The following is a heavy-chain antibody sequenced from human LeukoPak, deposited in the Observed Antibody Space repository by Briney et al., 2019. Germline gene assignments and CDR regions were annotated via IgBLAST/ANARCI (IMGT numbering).Heavy chain of an antibody. J-gene: IGHJ4*02. CDR2: IDPSDSYT. CDR3: ARHVSSSGWYFMIDY. Sequence: GESLEISCKGSGYRFTSYWISWVRQMPGKGLEWMGRIDPSDSYTNYSPSFQGHVTISADKSISTAYLRWSSLKASDTAMYYCARHVSSSGWYFMIDYWGQGTLVTVSS. CDR1: GYRFTSYW. V-gene: IGHV5-10-1*01. D-gene: IGHD6-19*01.